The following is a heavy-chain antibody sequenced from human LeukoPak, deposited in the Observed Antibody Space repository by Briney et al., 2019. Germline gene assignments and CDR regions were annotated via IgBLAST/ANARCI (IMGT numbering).Heavy chain of an antibody. CDR2: IYSDGYT. D-gene: IGHD3-10*01. CDR3: VRVFNSPYYGDN. Sequence: GGSLRLSCAASGFSVSSHYMSWVSQSPGKGLEWVSVIYSDGYTYYADSVKGRFSISRDNFKNTLYLQMNNLRAEDTALYYCVRVFNSPYYGDNWGQGTLVAVSS. J-gene: IGHJ4*02. CDR1: GFSVSSHY. V-gene: IGHV3-53*01.